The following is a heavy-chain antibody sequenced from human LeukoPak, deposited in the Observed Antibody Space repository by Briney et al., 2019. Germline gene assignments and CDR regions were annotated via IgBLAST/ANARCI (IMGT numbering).Heavy chain of an antibody. D-gene: IGHD2-15*01. Sequence: PGGSLRLSCVASGFTFSSYWMSWVRQAPGKGLEWVANMKIEGSEEYYVDSVKGRFTISRDNAKNSLYLQMNSLRVDDTAVYYCTRWARYCGSGSCYSWFDPWGQGTLVTVSS. V-gene: IGHV3-7*01. CDR3: TRWARYCGSGSCYSWFDP. CDR1: GFTFSSYW. CDR2: MKIEGSEE. J-gene: IGHJ5*02.